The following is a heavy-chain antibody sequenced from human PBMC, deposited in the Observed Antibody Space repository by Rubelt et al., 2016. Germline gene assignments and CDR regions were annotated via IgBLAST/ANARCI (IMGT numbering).Heavy chain of an antibody. J-gene: IGHJ4*02. Sequence: QVQLQESGPELVKPSETLSLTCTVSGGSISSYYWSWIRQPPGKGLEWIGSIYYSGSTNYNPSLKSRVTISVDTSKNQFSLKLNPMTAACTAVYYCARLGKWSAGGVDYWGQGTLVTVSS. V-gene: IGHV4-59*08. CDR2: IYYSGST. CDR3: ARLGKWSAGGVDY. CDR1: GGSISSYY. D-gene: IGHD3-16*01.